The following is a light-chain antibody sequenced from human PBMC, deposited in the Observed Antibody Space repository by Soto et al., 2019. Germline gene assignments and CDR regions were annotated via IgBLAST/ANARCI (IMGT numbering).Light chain of an antibody. Sequence: QSALTQPASVSGSPGQSITISCTGTSSDVGSYKYVSWYQQHPDKAPKLMIYEVSDRPSGISSRFSGSKSGNTASLTISGLQTEDEADYYCSSYTSSSTLFGTGTKVTVL. J-gene: IGLJ1*01. CDR1: SSDVGSYKY. CDR3: SSYTSSSTL. CDR2: EVS. V-gene: IGLV2-14*01.